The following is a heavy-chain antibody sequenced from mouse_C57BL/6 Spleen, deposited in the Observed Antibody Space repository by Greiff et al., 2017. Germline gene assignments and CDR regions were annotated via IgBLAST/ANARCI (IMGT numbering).Heavy chain of an antibody. J-gene: IGHJ3*01. Sequence: QVQLQQSGAELVRPGASVKMSCKASGFTFTSYTMHWVKQRPGQGLEWIGYINPSGGYTKYYQTFKDKATLTADKSSSTAYMQLSSLTSDDSAVYYCERAYDNNYGFAYWGQGTLVTVSA. CDR2: INPSGGYT. V-gene: IGHV1-4*01. D-gene: IGHD2-5*01. CDR3: ERAYDNNYGFAY. CDR1: GFTFTSYT.